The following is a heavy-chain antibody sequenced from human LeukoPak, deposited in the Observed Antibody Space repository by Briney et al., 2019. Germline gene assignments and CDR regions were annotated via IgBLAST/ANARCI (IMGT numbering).Heavy chain of an antibody. CDR1: GYDFTTYW. D-gene: IGHD1-26*01. J-gene: IGHJ5*02. CDR3: ARNGIVGATKGTWFDP. V-gene: IGHV5-51*01. CDR2: IYPGDSDT. Sequence: GESLKISCMGSGYDFTTYWIGWVRQMPGKGLEWTGIIYPGDSDTRYSPSFQGQVTISADKSISTAYLQWSSLKASDTAMYYCARNGIVGATKGTWFDPWGQGTLVTVSS.